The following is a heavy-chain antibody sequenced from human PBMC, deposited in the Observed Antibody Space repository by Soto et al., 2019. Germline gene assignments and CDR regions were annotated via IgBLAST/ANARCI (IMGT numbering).Heavy chain of an antibody. CDR3: TSPASNTPHWFDY. D-gene: IGHD1-1*01. CDR2: ISPSGGNT. J-gene: IGHJ4*02. Sequence: QVHLVQSGAEVKKPGASVKVSCKASGYTFSDYYMHWVRQAPGQGLEWMGIISPSGGNTEFAQKFQGRITMTRVTSTNTVYMDLSSLTSEDTAIYYCTSPASNTPHWFDYWGQGTLVTVSS. V-gene: IGHV1-46*01. CDR1: GYTFSDYY.